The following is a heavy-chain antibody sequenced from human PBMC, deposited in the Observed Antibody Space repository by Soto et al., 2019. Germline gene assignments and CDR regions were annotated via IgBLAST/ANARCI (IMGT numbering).Heavy chain of an antibody. D-gene: IGHD2-2*01. CDR3: ARELGYCSSTSCYDWFGP. CDR1: GGSISSGGYS. CDR2: IYHSGST. J-gene: IGHJ5*02. V-gene: IGHV4-30-2*01. Sequence: PSETLSLTCAVSGGSISSGGYSWSWIRQPPGKGLEWIGYIYHSGSTYYNPSLKSRVTISVDRSKDQFSLKLSSVTAADTAVYYCARELGYCSSTSCYDWFGPWGQGTLVTVSS.